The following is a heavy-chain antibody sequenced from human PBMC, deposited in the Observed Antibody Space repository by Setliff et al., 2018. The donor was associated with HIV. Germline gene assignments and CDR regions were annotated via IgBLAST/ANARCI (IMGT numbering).Heavy chain of an antibody. CDR1: GFTFSSYG. Sequence: GGSLRLSCAASGFTFSSYGMYWVRQTPGKGLECVAVIWYDGSNEYYADSVKGRFTISRDNSKNTVYLQMNSLRPEDTAIYYCAKADDGAAAGPAPWGQGTLVTVSS. CDR2: IWYDGSNE. J-gene: IGHJ5*02. CDR3: AKADDGAAAGPAP. V-gene: IGHV3-30*02. D-gene: IGHD6-13*01.